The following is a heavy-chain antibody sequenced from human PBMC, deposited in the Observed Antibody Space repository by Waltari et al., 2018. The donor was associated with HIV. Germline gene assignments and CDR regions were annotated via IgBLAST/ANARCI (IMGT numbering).Heavy chain of an antibody. D-gene: IGHD3-22*01. Sequence: QVQLVASGGGVVQPGRSLRLSCAASGFTFNTYATFWVRQAPGKGLDCVAVISYDGSNKYYADSVKGRFTISRDNSKNTLYLQMNSLRAEDTAVYYCARDSSGYYYVGYGMDVWGQGTTVTVSS. J-gene: IGHJ6*02. V-gene: IGHV3-30*01. CDR3: ARDSSGYYYVGYGMDV. CDR1: GFTFNTYA. CDR2: ISYDGSNK.